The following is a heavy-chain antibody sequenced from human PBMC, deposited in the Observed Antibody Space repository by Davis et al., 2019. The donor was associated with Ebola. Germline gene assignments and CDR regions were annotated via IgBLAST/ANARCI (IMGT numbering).Heavy chain of an antibody. CDR2: IIPIFGAP. Sequence: AASVKVSCKASGYTFTSYAMHWVRQAPGQGLEWMGGIIPIFGAPTYAQKFQGRVTITADESTSTAYMELSRLRSDDTAVYYCARDQRGDSNYWGQGTLVTVSS. V-gene: IGHV1-69*13. CDR3: ARDQRGDSNY. CDR1: GYTFTSYA. J-gene: IGHJ4*02. D-gene: IGHD2-21*02.